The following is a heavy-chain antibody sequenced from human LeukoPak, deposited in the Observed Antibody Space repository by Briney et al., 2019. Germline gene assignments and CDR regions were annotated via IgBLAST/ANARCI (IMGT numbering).Heavy chain of an antibody. D-gene: IGHD6-19*01. CDR3: ARDWDIAVAFFDW. J-gene: IGHJ4*02. CDR2: INPNSGGT. Sequence: ASVKVSCKASGYTFTVYYIHWVRQAPGQGLEWMGWINPNSGGTNYAQKFQGRVTMTRDTSISTAYMELSRLRSDDTAVYYCARDWDIAVAFFDWWGQGTLVTVSS. V-gene: IGHV1-2*02. CDR1: GYTFTVYY.